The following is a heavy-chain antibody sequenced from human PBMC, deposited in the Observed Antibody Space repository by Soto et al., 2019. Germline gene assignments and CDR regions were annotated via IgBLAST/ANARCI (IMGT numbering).Heavy chain of an antibody. J-gene: IGHJ4*02. CDR2: IYYSGST. V-gene: IGHV4-30-4*01. CDR1: GGSISSGDYY. CDR3: ARVQEYCSSTSCYADYFDY. D-gene: IGHD2-2*01. Sequence: SETLSLTCTVSGGSISSGDYYWSWIRQPPGKGLEWIGYIYYSGSTYYNPSLKGRVTISVDTSKKQFSLKLSSVTAADTAVYYCARVQEYCSSTSCYADYFDYWGQGTLVTVSS.